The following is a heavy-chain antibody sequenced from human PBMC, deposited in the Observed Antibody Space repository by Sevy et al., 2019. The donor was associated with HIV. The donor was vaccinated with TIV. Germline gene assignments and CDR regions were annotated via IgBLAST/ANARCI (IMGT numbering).Heavy chain of an antibody. CDR2: LSFGCGEI. D-gene: IGHD2-8*01. V-gene: IGHV3-23*01. CDR3: AREGCTKPHDY. Sequence: GGSLRLSCAASGFTFSKYSMSWVRQPPGKGLEWVSILSFGCGEINYADSVKGRFTISRDNSKSSVYLQMTNLRPEDTAVYYCAREGCTKPHDYWGQGTLVTVSS. J-gene: IGHJ4*02. CDR1: GFTFSKYS.